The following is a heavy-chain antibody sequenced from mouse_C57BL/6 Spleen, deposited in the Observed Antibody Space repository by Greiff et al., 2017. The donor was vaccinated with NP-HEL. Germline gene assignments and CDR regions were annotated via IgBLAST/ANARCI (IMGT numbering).Heavy chain of an antibody. CDR1: GFNIKDDY. J-gene: IGHJ2*01. V-gene: IGHV14-4*01. Sequence: VQLQQSGAELVRPGASVTLSCTASGFNIKDDYMHWVKQRPEQGLEWIGWIDPENGDTEYASKFQGKATITADTSSNTAYLQLSSLTSEDTAVYYCTTLVCDYWGQGTTLTVSS. CDR3: TTLVCDY. CDR2: IDPENGDT.